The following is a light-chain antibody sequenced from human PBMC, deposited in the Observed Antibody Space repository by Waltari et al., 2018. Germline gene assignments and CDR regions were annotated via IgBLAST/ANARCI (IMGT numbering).Light chain of an antibody. CDR3: ATWDDILNGLSLSGLVV. J-gene: IGLJ2*01. V-gene: IGLV1-44*01. Sequence: QSVLTQPPSASGTPGQRVTISCSGTSSNIGSHTVNWYQQLPGTAPKLLIYSNDERPSGVPDRFPGSKSGTSASLAISGLQSEDEADYYCATWDDILNGLSLSGLVVFGGGTKLTVL. CDR2: SND. CDR1: SSNIGSHT.